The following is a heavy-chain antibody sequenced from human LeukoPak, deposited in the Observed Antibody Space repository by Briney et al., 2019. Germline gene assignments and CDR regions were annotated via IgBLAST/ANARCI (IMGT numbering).Heavy chain of an antibody. CDR1: GGSISNYY. D-gene: IGHD3-3*01. V-gene: IGHV4-59*01. CDR2: IHYSGST. Sequence: SETLSLTCTVSGGSISNYYWSWIRQPPGKGLEWIGYIHYSGSTYYNPSLTSRVTISIDTSKNQLSLRLSSVTAADTAVYYCAREGSRDFWSGPVYYFDYWGQGTLVTVSS. J-gene: IGHJ4*02. CDR3: AREGSRDFWSGPVYYFDY.